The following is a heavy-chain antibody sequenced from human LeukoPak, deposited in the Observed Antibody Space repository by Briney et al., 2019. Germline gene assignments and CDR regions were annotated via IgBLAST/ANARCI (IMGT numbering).Heavy chain of an antibody. J-gene: IGHJ6*02. CDR1: GGSFSGYY. CDR3: ARGGSKLLRYSDWSCMDV. CDR2: INHSGST. V-gene: IGHV4-34*01. D-gene: IGHD3-9*01. Sequence: SETLSLTCAVYGGSFSGYYWSWIRQPPGKGLEWIGEINHSGSTNYNPSLKSRVTISVDTSKVQFSLKLSSVTAADTAVYYCARGGSKLLRYSDWSCMDVWGQGTTVTVSS.